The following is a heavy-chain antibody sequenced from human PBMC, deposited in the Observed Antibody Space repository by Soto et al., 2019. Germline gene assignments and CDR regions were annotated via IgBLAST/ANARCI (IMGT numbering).Heavy chain of an antibody. D-gene: IGHD3-10*01. CDR2: IIPIFGTA. V-gene: IGHV1-69*01. CDR1: GGTFSSYA. CDR3: ARGRYYYGSGSYFYYFDY. J-gene: IGHJ4*02. Sequence: QVQLVQSGAEVKKPGSSVKVSCKASGGTFSSYAISWVRQAPGQGLEWMGGIIPIFGTANYAQKFQGRVRITADESTSTAYMELSSLRSEDTAVYYCARGRYYYGSGSYFYYFDYWGQGTLVTVSS.